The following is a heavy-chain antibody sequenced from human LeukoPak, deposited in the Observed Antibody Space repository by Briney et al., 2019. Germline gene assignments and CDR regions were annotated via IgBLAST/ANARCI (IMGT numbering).Heavy chain of an antibody. CDR2: VTGSGITT. CDR1: GFTFSGYI. J-gene: IGHJ3*02. D-gene: IGHD5-12*01. Sequence: GGSLRLSCVASGFTFSGYIMNWVRQAPGKGLEWVSTVTGSGITTSYAASVKGRFTISRDNSKNTLYLQMNSLRAEDTAVYYCAKSVAIGFDIWGQGTMVTVSS. V-gene: IGHV3-23*01. CDR3: AKSVAIGFDI.